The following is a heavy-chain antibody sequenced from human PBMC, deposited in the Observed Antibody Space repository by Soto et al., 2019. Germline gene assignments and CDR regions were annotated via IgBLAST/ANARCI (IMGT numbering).Heavy chain of an antibody. CDR2: IYYSGST. D-gene: IGHD3-3*01. CDR1: GGSISDFY. J-gene: IGHJ5*02. V-gene: IGHV4-59*01. CDR3: ARGSTGLFGLPRSDRGFDP. Sequence: SETLSLTCTVSGGSISDFYWSWIRQPPGKGLEWIGYIYYSGSTNYNPSLKSRVTISVDTSKNQFSLNLRSMSPADTAVYYCARGSTGLFGLPRSDRGFDPWGHGFLVTVSS.